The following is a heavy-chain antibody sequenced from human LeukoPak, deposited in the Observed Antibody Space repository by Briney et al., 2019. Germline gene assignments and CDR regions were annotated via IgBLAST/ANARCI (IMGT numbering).Heavy chain of an antibody. D-gene: IGHD6-13*01. J-gene: IGHJ4*02. CDR2: ISGINTNT. V-gene: IGHV1-18*01. CDR1: GYTFSNYG. CDR3: ARARFSSRNRDGYLDS. Sequence: ASVKVSCKASGYTFSNYGIHWVRQAPGHGLKWMGWISGINTNTNYAQKVQGRVTMTADTSTATAYMELRSLRSDDTAVYYCARARFSSRNRDGYLDSWGEGTLVTVSS.